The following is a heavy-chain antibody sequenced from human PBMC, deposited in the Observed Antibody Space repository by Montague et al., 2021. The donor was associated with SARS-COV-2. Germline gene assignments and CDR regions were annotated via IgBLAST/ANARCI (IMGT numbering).Heavy chain of an antibody. CDR2: ISSNGGST. CDR3: ASGGLYDNSGYGHY. D-gene: IGHD3-22*01. J-gene: IGHJ4*02. CDR1: GFTFSSYA. Sequence: SLSLSFAASGFTFSSYAMHCVRQAPGKGLEYVSAISSNGGSTYYANSVKGRFTISRDNSKNTLYLQMGSLRAEDIAVYYCASGGLYDNSGYGHYWGQGTLVTVSS. V-gene: IGHV3-64*01.